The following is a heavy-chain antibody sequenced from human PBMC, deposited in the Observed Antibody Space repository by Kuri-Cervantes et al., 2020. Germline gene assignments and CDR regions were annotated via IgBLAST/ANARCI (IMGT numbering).Heavy chain of an antibody. J-gene: IGHJ4*02. V-gene: IGHV3-30*18. D-gene: IGHD2-15*01. CDR3: AKAVALVGDLMDY. CDR2: ISYDGSNK. Sequence: GGSLRLSCAASGFTFSSYWMSWVRQAPGKGLEWVAVISYDGSNKYYADSVKGRFTISRDNSKNTLYLQMNSLRAEDTAVYYCAKAVALVGDLMDYWGQGTLVTVSS. CDR1: GFTFSSYW.